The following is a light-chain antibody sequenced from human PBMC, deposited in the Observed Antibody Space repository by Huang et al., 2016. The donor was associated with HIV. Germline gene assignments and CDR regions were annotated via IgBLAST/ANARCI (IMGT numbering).Light chain of an antibody. CDR1: QRVDRSY. CDR3: QYYGSSPRT. Sequence: EIVLTQSPGPLSLSPGERATLSCRASQRVDRSYLGWYQQKPGPAPRLLIYDASRRATGIPDRFSGSGSGTDFTLTISRLESEDFAVYYCQYYGSSPRTFGPGTKVDVK. J-gene: IGKJ3*01. V-gene: IGKV3-20*01. CDR2: DAS.